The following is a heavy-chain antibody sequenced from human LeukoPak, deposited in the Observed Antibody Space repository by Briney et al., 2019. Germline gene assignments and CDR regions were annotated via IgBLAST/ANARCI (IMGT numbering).Heavy chain of an antibody. J-gene: IGHJ4*02. Sequence: PSPTLSLTRTVSGPSIITSYGGSIRPPPGKGLEWIGYIYYSGTTNYKPSHKSRVSISVDTSKTQFCLTLRSVTAAGTAVYYCGRARYDSIGYPYYWGQGNLVTVSS. CDR2: IYYSGTT. CDR1: GPSIITSY. V-gene: IGHV4-59*01. D-gene: IGHD3-22*01. CDR3: GRARYDSIGYPYY.